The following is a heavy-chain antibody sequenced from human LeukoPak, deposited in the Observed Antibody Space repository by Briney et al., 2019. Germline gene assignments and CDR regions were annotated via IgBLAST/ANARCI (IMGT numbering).Heavy chain of an antibody. CDR3: ARVGRVAGSDYLYY. D-gene: IGHD6-19*01. V-gene: IGHV3-72*01. CDR1: GFTFSDHF. J-gene: IGHJ4*02. CDR2: SRNKAKSYTI. Sequence: GGSLSLSCAVSGFTFSDHFLDWVRQAPGKGLEWVGRSRNKAKSYTIEYAASVKVRVTISRDESKNSLYLQMNSVKTEDTSVDDWARVGRVAGSDYLYYWGQGTLVTVFS.